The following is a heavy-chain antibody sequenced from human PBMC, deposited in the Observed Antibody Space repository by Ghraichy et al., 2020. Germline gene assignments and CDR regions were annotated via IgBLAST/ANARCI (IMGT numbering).Heavy chain of an antibody. J-gene: IGHJ3*02. CDR1: GFTFSSYA. Sequence: GGSLRLSCAASGFTFSSYAMSWVRQAPGKGLEWVSAISGSGGSTYYADSVKGRFTISRDNSKNTLYLQMNSLRAEDTAVYYCAKGYTGGSYPLDAFDIWGQGTMVTVSS. V-gene: IGHV3-23*01. CDR2: ISGSGGST. CDR3: AKGYTGGSYPLDAFDI. D-gene: IGHD1-26*01.